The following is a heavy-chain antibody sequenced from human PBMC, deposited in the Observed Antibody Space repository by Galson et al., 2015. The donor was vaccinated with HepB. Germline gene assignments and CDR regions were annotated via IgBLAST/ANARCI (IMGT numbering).Heavy chain of an antibody. CDR1: GFTFTSSA. V-gene: IGHV1-58*01. CDR3: AATYSSSSSYYYYGMDV. D-gene: IGHD6-6*01. J-gene: IGHJ6*02. CDR2: IVVGSGNT. Sequence: SVKVSCKASGFTFTSSAVQWVRQARGQRLEWIGWIVVGSGNTNYAQKFQERVTITRDMSTSTAYMELSSLRSEDTAVYYCAATYSSSSSYYYYGMDVWGQGTTVTVSS.